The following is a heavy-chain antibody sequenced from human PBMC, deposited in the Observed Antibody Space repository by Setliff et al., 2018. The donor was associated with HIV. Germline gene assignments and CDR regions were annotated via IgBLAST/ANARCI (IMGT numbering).Heavy chain of an antibody. J-gene: IGHJ4*02. CDR2: IWPVDSDT. D-gene: IGHD3-3*01. CDR3: ARLSKYYDFWTPDS. V-gene: IGHV5-51*01. CDR1: ASSFTNYW. Sequence: PGESLKISCQGSASSFTNYWVGWVRQMPDEGLEWLGLIWPVDSDTIYNPPFQGQVTLSADKSISTVYLQWSSLRAPDTAMYYCARLSKYYDFWTPDSWGQGTLVTVSS.